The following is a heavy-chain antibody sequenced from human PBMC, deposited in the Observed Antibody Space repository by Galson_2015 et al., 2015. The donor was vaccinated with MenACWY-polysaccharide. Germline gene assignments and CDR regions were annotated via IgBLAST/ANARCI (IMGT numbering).Heavy chain of an antibody. D-gene: IGHD3-10*01. CDR1: GFTFSSYG. CDR3: AKDPGK. J-gene: IGHJ4*02. CDR2: ISYDGSNK. Sequence: SLRLSCATSGFTFSSYGMHWVRQAPGKGLEWVAVISYDGSNKYYADSVKGRFTISRDNSKNTLYLQMNSLRAEDTAVYYCAKDPGKWGQGTLVTVSS. V-gene: IGHV3-30*18.